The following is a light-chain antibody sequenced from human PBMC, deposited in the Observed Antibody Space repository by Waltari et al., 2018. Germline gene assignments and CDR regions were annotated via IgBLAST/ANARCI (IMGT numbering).Light chain of an antibody. CDR1: QNIYKNY. V-gene: IGKV3-20*01. Sequence: EIVLTQSPGTLSLSPGERVTLSCRVSQNIYKNYLGWFQQKPGQAPRLLIYTSSSRATGIPDRFSGSGSGTDFTLTISRLEPEDFAVYYCQQYGSSPLTFGGGTKVEIK. CDR2: TSS. CDR3: QQYGSSPLT. J-gene: IGKJ4*01.